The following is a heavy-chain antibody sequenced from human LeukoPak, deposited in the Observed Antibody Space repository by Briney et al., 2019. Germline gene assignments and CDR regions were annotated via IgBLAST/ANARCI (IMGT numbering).Heavy chain of an antibody. Sequence: SETLSLTCTVSGGSISSYYWSWIRQPPGKQLEWIGYIYYNGITRYNPSLKSRVTISLDTSKNQFSLKLSSVTAADTAVYYCASYGSGSYYHPYYYYYMDVWGKGTTVTVSS. CDR2: IYYNGIT. CDR1: GGSISSYY. J-gene: IGHJ6*03. CDR3: ASYGSGSYYHPYYYYYMDV. V-gene: IGHV4-59*08. D-gene: IGHD3-10*01.